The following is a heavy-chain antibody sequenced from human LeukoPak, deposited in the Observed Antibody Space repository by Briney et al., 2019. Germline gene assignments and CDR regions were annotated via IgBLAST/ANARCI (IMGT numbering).Heavy chain of an antibody. CDR1: GLTLSNCW. J-gene: IGHJ4*02. Sequence: GGPLRLPCAASGLTLSNCWMQWVRQAPGKGLVWVSRIKNDGSSTDYADSVKGRFTISRDNAKNTLYLQMSSLRDEDTAVYYCIAYSSGWNWGQGTLVTVSS. D-gene: IGHD6-25*01. V-gene: IGHV3-74*01. CDR2: IKNDGSST. CDR3: IAYSSGWN.